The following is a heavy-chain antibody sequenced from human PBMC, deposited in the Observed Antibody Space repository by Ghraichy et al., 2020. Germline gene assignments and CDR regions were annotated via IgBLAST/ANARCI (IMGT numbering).Heavy chain of an antibody. J-gene: IGHJ4*01. D-gene: IGHD3-10*01. V-gene: IGHV4-39*01. Sequence: SETLSLTCTVSGGSISSSNYYWGWIRQPPGKGLEWIGSIYSSGSTYYNPSLKSRVTISVDTSNNQFSLKLSSVTAADTAVYYCARHTVCCGSGSFYRFDFGAPGSLVAFSS. CDR2: IYSSGST. CDR1: GGSISSSNYY. CDR3: ARHTVCCGSGSFYRFDF.